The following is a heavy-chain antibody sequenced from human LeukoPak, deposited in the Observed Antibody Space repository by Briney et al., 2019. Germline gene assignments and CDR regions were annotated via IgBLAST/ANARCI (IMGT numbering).Heavy chain of an antibody. CDR1: GFTFDDYA. Sequence: PGGSLRLSCAASGFTFDDYAMHWVRQAPGKGLEWVSLISWDGGSTYYADSVKGRFTISRDNSKNSLYLQMNSLRAEDTASYYCAKDHRFDRWSGYFDYWGQGTLVTVSS. D-gene: IGHD3-3*01. J-gene: IGHJ4*02. V-gene: IGHV3-43D*03. CDR2: ISWDGGST. CDR3: AKDHRFDRWSGYFDY.